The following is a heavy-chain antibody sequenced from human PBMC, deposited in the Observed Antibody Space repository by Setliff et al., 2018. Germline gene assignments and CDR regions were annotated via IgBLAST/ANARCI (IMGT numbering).Heavy chain of an antibody. CDR3: TRGPDGYTYQGAFDI. CDR2: INHSGST. CDR1: GGSFSGYY. J-gene: IGHJ3*02. Sequence: SETLSLTCAVYGGSFSGYYWSWIRQPPGKGLEWIGEINHSGSTNYNPSLKSRVTISVDTSKNQFSLKLSSVTAADTAVYHCTRGPDGYTYQGAFDIWGQGTMVTVSS. V-gene: IGHV4-34*01. D-gene: IGHD5-12*01.